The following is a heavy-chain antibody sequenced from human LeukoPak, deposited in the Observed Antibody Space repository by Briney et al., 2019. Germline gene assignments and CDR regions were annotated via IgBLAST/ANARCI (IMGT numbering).Heavy chain of an antibody. CDR1: GFTFSSYS. Sequence: PGGSLRLSCAASGFTFSSYSMNWVRQAPGKGLEWVSSISSSSSYIYYADSVKGRFTISRGNAKNSLYLQMNSLRAEDTAVYYCARKSREDIDHWGQGTLVTVSS. CDR2: ISSSSSYI. V-gene: IGHV3-21*01. D-gene: IGHD2-15*01. J-gene: IGHJ4*02. CDR3: ARKSREDIDH.